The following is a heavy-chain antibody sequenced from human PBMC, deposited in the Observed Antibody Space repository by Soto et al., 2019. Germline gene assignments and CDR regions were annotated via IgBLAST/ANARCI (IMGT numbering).Heavy chain of an antibody. CDR2: IRSKAYGGTT. V-gene: IGHV3-49*03. D-gene: IGHD6-19*01. CDR1: GFTFGDYA. J-gene: IGHJ4*02. CDR3: TRTGAEWLVRSRRLDY. Sequence: GGSLRLSCTASGFTFGDYAMSWFRQAPGKGLEWVGFIRSKAYGGTTEYAASVKGRFTISRDDSKSIAYLQMNSLKTEDTAVYYCTRTGAEWLVRSRRLDYWGQGTLVTVSS.